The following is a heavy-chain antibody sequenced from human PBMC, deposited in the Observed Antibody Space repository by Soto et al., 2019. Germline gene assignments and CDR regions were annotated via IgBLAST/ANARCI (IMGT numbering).Heavy chain of an antibody. Sequence: PGVSLRLSCSASGFTFGGHAMHWVRQAPGKGLEYVSAISFNGDYTYYIDSVKGRFTISRDNFKNTLYLQMNSLRAEDTAVYYCARGRYRYGPFDYWGQGTLATVHS. J-gene: IGHJ4*02. CDR2: ISFNGDYT. CDR1: GFTFGGHA. V-gene: IGHV3-64*04. CDR3: ARGRYRYGPFDY. D-gene: IGHD5-18*01.